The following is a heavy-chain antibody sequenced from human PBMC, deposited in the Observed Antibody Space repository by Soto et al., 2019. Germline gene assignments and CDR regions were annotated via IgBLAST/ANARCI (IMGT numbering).Heavy chain of an antibody. V-gene: IGHV3-7*04. CDR3: ARNTYYYYSGTGGYFDY. D-gene: IGHD3-10*01. CDR1: GFTFSNFW. CDR2: IKQDGSEK. J-gene: IGHJ4*02. Sequence: EVQLVESGGGLVQPGGSLRLSCAASGFTFSNFWMSWVRQAPGKGLEWVANIKQDGSEKYYVDSVKGRFTISRDNAKNSLYLQMNSLRAEDTAVYYCARNTYYYYSGTGGYFDYWGQGTLVTVSS.